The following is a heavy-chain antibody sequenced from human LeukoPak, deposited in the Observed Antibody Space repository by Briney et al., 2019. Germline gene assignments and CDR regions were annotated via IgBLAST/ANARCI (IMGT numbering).Heavy chain of an antibody. V-gene: IGHV3-30*01. CDR2: TSYDGRNN. Sequence: PGRSLRLSCAASGLTFSSTVTHWVRQAPGKGLEWVAVTSYDGRNNYYADYVKGRFTVSRDNSKNTLYLQMNSLRADDTAMYYCARDRRYYGSGSAENNCFDPWGQGTLVTVSS. J-gene: IGHJ5*02. CDR1: GLTFSSTV. D-gene: IGHD3-10*01. CDR3: ARDRRYYGSGSAENNCFDP.